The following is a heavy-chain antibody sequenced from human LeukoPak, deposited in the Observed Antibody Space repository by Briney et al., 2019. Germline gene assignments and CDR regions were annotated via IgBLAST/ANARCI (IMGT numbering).Heavy chain of an antibody. D-gene: IGHD3-10*01. CDR2: ISAYNGNT. CDR1: GYTFTSYG. V-gene: IGHV1-18*01. CDR3: ARAAAYLWFGLDYYYGMDV. J-gene: IGHJ6*02. Sequence: ASVKVSCKASGYTFTSYGISWVRQAPGQGLEWMGWISAYNGNTNYAQKLQGRVTMTTDTSTSTAYMELRGLRSDDTAVYYCARAAAYLWFGLDYYYGMDVWGQGTTVTVSS.